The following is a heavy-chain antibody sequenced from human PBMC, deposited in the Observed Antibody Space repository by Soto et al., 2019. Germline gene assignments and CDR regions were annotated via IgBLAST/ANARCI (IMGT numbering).Heavy chain of an antibody. CDR3: ARERGYCSSTSCYNGGADAFDI. Sequence: QVQLVQSGAEVKKPGASVKVSCTASGYTFTGYYMHWVRQAPGQGLEWMGWINPNSGGTNYAQKFQVWVTMTRDTSISTAYMELSRLRSDDTAVYYCARERGYCSSTSCYNGGADAFDIWGQGTMVTVSS. V-gene: IGHV1-2*04. D-gene: IGHD2-2*02. CDR1: GYTFTGYY. J-gene: IGHJ3*02. CDR2: INPNSGGT.